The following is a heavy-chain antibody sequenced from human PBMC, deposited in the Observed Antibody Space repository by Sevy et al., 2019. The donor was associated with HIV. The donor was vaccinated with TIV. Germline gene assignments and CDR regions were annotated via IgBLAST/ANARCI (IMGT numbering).Heavy chain of an antibody. J-gene: IGHJ4*02. Sequence: ASVKVSCKVSGYTLSQLSLHWVRQAPGKGLEWMGSFELEDAETIYARKFKGRVTMTEDRSTDTAYMELSSLRSEDTAVYFCATTKVYYDSSGSPFDYGGQGTLVTVSS. D-gene: IGHD3-22*01. CDR3: ATTKVYYDSSGSPFDY. CDR2: FELEDAET. V-gene: IGHV1-24*01. CDR1: GYTLSQLS.